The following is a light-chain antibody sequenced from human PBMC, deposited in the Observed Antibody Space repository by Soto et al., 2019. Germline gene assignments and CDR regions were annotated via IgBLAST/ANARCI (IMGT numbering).Light chain of an antibody. Sequence: LLTQSPATLSLSPGESATLSCRASQTVSSQLAWYQQKPGQAPRLLIYDASKRATGVPVRFSGSGSGTDFTVTISSPEPDDFGGYYCQQRSSWPTSGQGTRVEIK. CDR1: QTVSSQ. CDR2: DAS. V-gene: IGKV3-11*01. CDR3: QQRSSWPT. J-gene: IGKJ1*01.